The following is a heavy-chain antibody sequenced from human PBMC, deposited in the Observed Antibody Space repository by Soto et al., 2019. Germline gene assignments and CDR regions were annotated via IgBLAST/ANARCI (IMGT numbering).Heavy chain of an antibody. CDR3: ARAPPSITIFGVVYYYYYYYMDV. D-gene: IGHD3-3*01. CDR2: MNPNSGNT. CDR1: GYTFTSYD. Sequence: ASVKVSCKASGYTFTSYDINWVRQATGQGLEWMGWMNPNSGNTGYAQKFQGRVIMTRSTSISTAYMELSSLRSEDTAVYYCARAPPSITIFGVVYYYYYYYMDVWGKGTTVTVSS. J-gene: IGHJ6*03. V-gene: IGHV1-8*01.